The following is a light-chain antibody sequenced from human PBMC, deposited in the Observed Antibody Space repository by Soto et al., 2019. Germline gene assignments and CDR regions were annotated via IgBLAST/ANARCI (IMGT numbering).Light chain of an antibody. CDR3: QQLNSYPLT. V-gene: IGKV1-9*01. CDR1: QGVGNF. CDR2: SAS. J-gene: IGKJ4*01. Sequence: IQLTQSPSSLSASVGDRVTITCRASQGVGNFLAWYQQKPGEGPKLLIYSASTLQSGVPSRFSGSGSETDFTLTISSLQPEDFATYYCQQLNSYPLTFGGGTKVDIK.